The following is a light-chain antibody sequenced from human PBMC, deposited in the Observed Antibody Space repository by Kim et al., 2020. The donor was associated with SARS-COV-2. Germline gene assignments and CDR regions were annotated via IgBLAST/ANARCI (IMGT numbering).Light chain of an antibody. CDR2: DVY. CDR1: SSDVATYNY. CDR3: SSYTTTSPVV. V-gene: IGLV2-14*03. J-gene: IGLJ2*01. Sequence: GQSITISCTGTSSDVATYNYVSWYQQHPGKAPKLMIYDVYKRPSGVSNRFSGSKSANTASLTISGLQAEDEADYYCSSYTTTSPVVFGGGTQLTVL.